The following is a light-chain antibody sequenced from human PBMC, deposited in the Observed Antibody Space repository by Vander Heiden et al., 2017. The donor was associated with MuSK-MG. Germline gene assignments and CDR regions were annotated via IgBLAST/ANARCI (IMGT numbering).Light chain of an antibody. CDR1: QGIRND. CDR2: AAS. J-gene: IGKJ1*01. Sequence: AIQMTQSPSSLSASVGDRVTITCRASQGIRNDVGWYQQKPGKAPKLLIYAASSLQSGVPSRFSGRGSGKDFTLTISSLKPEDFATYYCLQDYNDPPTFGQGTKVEIK. CDR3: LQDYNDPPT. V-gene: IGKV1-6*01.